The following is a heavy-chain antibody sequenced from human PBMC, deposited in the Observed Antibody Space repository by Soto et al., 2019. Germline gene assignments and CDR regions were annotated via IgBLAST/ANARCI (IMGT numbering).Heavy chain of an antibody. D-gene: IGHD3-3*01. CDR3: APLGYDFWSGYQHDAFDI. J-gene: IGHJ3*02. Sequence: GGSLRLSCAASGFTFDDYAMHWVRQAPGKGLEWVSGISWNSGSIGYADSVKGRFTISRDNAKNSLYLQMNSLRAEDTALYYCAPLGYDFWSGYQHDAFDIWGQGTMVTVSS. V-gene: IGHV3-9*01. CDR1: GFTFDDYA. CDR2: ISWNSGSI.